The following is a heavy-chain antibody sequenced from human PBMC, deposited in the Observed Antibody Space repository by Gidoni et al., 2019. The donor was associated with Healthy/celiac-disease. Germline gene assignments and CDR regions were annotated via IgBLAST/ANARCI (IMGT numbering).Heavy chain of an antibody. D-gene: IGHD3-22*01. V-gene: IGHV4-39*01. CDR1: GGSISSSSYN. Sequence: QLQLQESGPGLVKPSETLSLTCTVSGGSISSSSYNWGWIRQPPGKGLEWIGSIYYSGSTYYNPSLKSRVTISVDTSKNQFSLKLSSVTAADTAVYYCARRQDYYDSSGYFWAYYFDYWGQGTLVTVSS. CDR3: ARRQDYYDSSGYFWAYYFDY. J-gene: IGHJ4*02. CDR2: IYYSGST.